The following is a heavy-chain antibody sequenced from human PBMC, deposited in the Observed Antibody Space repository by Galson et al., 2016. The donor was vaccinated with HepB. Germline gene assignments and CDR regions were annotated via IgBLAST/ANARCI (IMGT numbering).Heavy chain of an antibody. CDR2: LSTSNGNT. CDR1: GYTFTSYG. CDR3: ARDGKLYDFWSGYYLDY. Sequence: QSGAEVKKPGASVKVSCKASGYTFTSYGISWVRQAPGQGLEWMGWLSTSNGNTNYAQKLQGRVTMTTDTSTSTAYMELRSLRSDDTAVYYCARDGKLYDFWSGYYLDYWGQGTLITVSS. J-gene: IGHJ4*02. V-gene: IGHV1-18*01. D-gene: IGHD3-3*01.